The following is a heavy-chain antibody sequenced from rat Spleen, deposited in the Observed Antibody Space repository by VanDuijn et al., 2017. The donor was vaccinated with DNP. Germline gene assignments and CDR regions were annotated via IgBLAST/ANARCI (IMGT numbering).Heavy chain of an antibody. CDR3: ASLRTHFFEY. V-gene: IGHV2-32*01. J-gene: IGHJ2*01. CDR1: GFSLTSYG. CDR2: MWSEGGT. Sequence: QVQLKESGPGLVQPSQTLSLTCTVSGFSLTSYGVSWVRQPPGKGLEWMGIMWSEGGTSSNSALKSRLSISRDTSKSQVFLKMSSLQSEDTATYYCASLRTHFFEYWGQGVMVTVSS.